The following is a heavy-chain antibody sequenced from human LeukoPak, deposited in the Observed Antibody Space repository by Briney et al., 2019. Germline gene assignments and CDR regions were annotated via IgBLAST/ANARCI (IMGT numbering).Heavy chain of an antibody. CDR3: ARSPPTTSKNWFDP. CDR2: ISAYNGNT. CDR1: GYTFTSYG. J-gene: IGHJ5*02. Sequence: ASVKVSCKASGYTFTSYGISWVQQAPGQGLEWMGWISAYNGNTNYAQKLQGRVTMTTDTSTSTAYMELRSLRSDNTAVYYCARSPPTTSKNWFDPWGQGTLVTVSS. V-gene: IGHV1-18*01. D-gene: IGHD1-14*01.